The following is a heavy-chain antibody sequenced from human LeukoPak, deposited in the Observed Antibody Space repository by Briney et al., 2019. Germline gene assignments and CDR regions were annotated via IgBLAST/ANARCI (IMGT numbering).Heavy chain of an antibody. CDR1: GFTFSSYG. V-gene: IGHV3-33*08. D-gene: IGHD6-6*01. J-gene: IGHJ4*02. CDR2: IWYGGSNK. Sequence: GGSLRLSCAASGFTFSSYGMHWVRQAPGKGLEWVAVIWYGGSNKYYADSVKGRFTISRDNSKNTLYLQMNGLRAEDTAVYYCTRSSMAALAVDSWGQGTLVTVSS. CDR3: TRSSMAALAVDS.